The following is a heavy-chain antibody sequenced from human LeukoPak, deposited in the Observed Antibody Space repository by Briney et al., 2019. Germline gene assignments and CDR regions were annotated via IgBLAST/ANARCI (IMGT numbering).Heavy chain of an antibody. J-gene: IGHJ4*02. CDR1: GGSISSYY. CDR2: IYYSGST. Sequence: PSETLSLTCTVSGGSISSYYWSWIRQPPGKGLEWIGYIYYSGSTNYNPSLKRRVTISVDTSKNQFSLKLSSVTAADTAVYYCARATNPDYGDYVFDYWGQGTLVTVSS. D-gene: IGHD4-17*01. CDR3: ARATNPDYGDYVFDY. V-gene: IGHV4-59*01.